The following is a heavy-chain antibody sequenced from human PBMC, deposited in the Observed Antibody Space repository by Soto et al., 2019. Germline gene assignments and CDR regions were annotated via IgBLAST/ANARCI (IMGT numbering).Heavy chain of an antibody. V-gene: IGHV1-3*01. CDR1: GYTFTSYA. D-gene: IGHD1-26*01. Sequence: ASVKVSCKASGYTFTSYAMHWVRQAPGQRLEWMGWINAGNGNTKYSQKFQGRVTITRDESTSTAYMELSSLRSEVTAVYYCARVALNHYSGSYSGPDYWGQGTLVTVSS. CDR2: INAGNGNT. J-gene: IGHJ4*02. CDR3: ARVALNHYSGSYSGPDY.